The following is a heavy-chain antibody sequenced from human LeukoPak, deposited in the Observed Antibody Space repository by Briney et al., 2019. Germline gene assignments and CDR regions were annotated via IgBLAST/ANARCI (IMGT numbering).Heavy chain of an antibody. CDR1: GLTFSSYG. Sequence: GGSLRLSCAAPGLTFSSYGMHWVRQAPGKGLEWVAFIQFDGSNKYYADSVKGRFTISRDNSKNTLYLQMNSLRVEDTDVYYCATAYFDSSGYSDYWGQGTLVTVSS. J-gene: IGHJ4*02. D-gene: IGHD3-22*01. CDR3: ATAYFDSSGYSDY. CDR2: IQFDGSNK. V-gene: IGHV3-30*02.